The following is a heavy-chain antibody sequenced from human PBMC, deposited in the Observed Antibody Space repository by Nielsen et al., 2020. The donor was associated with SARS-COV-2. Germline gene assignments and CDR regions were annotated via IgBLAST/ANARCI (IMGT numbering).Heavy chain of an antibody. CDR2: IWYDGSNK. CDR1: GFTFSSYG. V-gene: IGHV3-33*01. CDR3: ARGNQRGYSYGYVY. Sequence: GESLKISCAASGFTFSSYGMHWVRQAPGKGLEWVAVIWYDGSNKYYADSVKGRFTISRDNSKNTLYLQMNSLRAEDTAVYYCARGNQRGYSYGYVYWGQGTLVTVSS. D-gene: IGHD5-18*01. J-gene: IGHJ4*02.